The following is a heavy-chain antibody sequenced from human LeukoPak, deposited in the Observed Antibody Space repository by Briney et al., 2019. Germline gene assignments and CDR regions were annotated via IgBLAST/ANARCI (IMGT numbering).Heavy chain of an antibody. CDR3: AAGMVLLGSRSPYFDY. D-gene: IGHD2-15*01. J-gene: IGHJ4*02. V-gene: IGHV1-58*01. CDR1: GFTSTSSA. CDR2: IVVGSGNT. Sequence: SVKVSCKASGFTSTSSAVQWVRQARGQRLEWIGWIVVGSGNTNYAQKFQERVTITRDMSTSTAYMELSSLRSEDTAVYYCAAGMVLLGSRSPYFDYWGQGTLVTVSS.